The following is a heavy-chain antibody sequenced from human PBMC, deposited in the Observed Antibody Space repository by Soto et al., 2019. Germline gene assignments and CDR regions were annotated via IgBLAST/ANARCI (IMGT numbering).Heavy chain of an antibody. Sequence: QLQLVQSGTELKKPGVSVKVSCKASGYTFTNYGITWVRQAPGQGLEWMGWINADYGNTNYEQKFQGRVTMTTDTSTNTAYMELRSLRSADTAVYYCARKSLSNFNWFDPWGQGTLVTVSS. V-gene: IGHV1-18*04. CDR3: ARKSLSNFNWFDP. CDR1: GYTFTNYG. CDR2: INADYGNT. J-gene: IGHJ5*02. D-gene: IGHD4-4*01.